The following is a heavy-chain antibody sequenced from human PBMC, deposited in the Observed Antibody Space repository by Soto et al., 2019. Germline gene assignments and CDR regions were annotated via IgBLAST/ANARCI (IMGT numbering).Heavy chain of an antibody. Sequence: SETLSLTCTVSGGSISSYYWSWIRQPPGKGLEWIGYIYYSGSTNYNPSLKSRVTISVDTSKNQFSLKLSSVTAADTAVYYCARDHSRWSGELLPYYYYYGMDVWGQGTTVTVSS. CDR2: IYYSGST. D-gene: IGHD3-10*01. V-gene: IGHV4-59*01. CDR1: GGSISSYY. J-gene: IGHJ6*02. CDR3: ARDHSRWSGELLPYYYYYGMDV.